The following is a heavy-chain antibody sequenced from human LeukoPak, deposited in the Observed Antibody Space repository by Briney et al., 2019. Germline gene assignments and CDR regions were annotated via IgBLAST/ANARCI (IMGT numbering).Heavy chain of an antibody. D-gene: IGHD6-13*01. CDR1: GFTFISYA. CDR2: ILDSGGTT. Sequence: GGSLRLSCAASGFTFISYAMSWVRQAPGKGLEWVSAILDSGGTTYYADSVKGRFTISRDDSKNMLYLQMNSLRAEDTAVYYCAKDLGRSSWGQGTLVTVSS. J-gene: IGHJ4*02. V-gene: IGHV3-23*01. CDR3: AKDLGRSS.